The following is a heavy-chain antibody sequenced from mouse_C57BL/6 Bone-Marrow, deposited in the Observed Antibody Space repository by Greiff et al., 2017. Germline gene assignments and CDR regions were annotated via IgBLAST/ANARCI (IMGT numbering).Heavy chain of an antibody. CDR3: ARVLLYYYAMDY. CDR2: ISDGGSYT. V-gene: IGHV5-4*03. CDR1: GFTFSSYA. J-gene: IGHJ4*01. Sequence: EVKLVESGGGLVQPGGSLKLSCAASGFTFSSYAMSWVRQTPEKSLEWVATISDGGSYTYYPDHVKGRITISRDNAKNNLYLQMSHLKSEDTAMYNCARVLLYYYAMDYWGQGTSVTVST.